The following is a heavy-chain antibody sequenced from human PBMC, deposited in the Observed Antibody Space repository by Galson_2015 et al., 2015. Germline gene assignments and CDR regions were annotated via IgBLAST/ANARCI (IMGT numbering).Heavy chain of an antibody. D-gene: IGHD3-9*01. J-gene: IGHJ4*02. CDR2: ITSTGDTT. Sequence: SLRLSCAASAFAFSIYEMNWIRQAPGKGLEWVSYITSTGDTTYYADSVKGRFTVSRDNAKNSLFLQMNSLRAEDTALYYCAKSSADILTGYPLDYWGQGTLVTVSS. V-gene: IGHV3-48*03. CDR1: AFAFSIYE. CDR3: AKSSADILTGYPLDY.